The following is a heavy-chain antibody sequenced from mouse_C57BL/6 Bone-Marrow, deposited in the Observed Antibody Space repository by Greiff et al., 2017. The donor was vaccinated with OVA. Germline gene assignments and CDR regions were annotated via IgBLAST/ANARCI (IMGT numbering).Heavy chain of an antibody. Sequence: VQLQQSGAELVRPGASVTLSCKASGYTFTDYEMHWVKQTPVHGLEWIGAIDPETGGTAYNQKFKGKAILTADKSSSTAYMELRSLTSEDSAVYYCTKAPYDCDAAYWGQGTLVTVSA. CDR2: IDPETGGT. J-gene: IGHJ3*01. CDR3: TKAPYDCDAAY. CDR1: GYTFTDYE. V-gene: IGHV1-15*01. D-gene: IGHD2-4*01.